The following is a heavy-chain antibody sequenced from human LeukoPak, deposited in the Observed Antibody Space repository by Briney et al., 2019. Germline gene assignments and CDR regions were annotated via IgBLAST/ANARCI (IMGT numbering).Heavy chain of an antibody. CDR1: GGSISGYY. CDR3: ARGGFWGNYYYMDV. Sequence: PSETLSVTCTVSGGSISGYYWSWIRQPAGKGLECIGRIYTSGSTNYNPSLKSRVTMPVDTSKNQFSLKLSSVTAADTAVYYCARGGFWGNYYYMDVWGKGTTVTVSS. D-gene: IGHD7-27*01. CDR2: IYTSGST. V-gene: IGHV4-4*07. J-gene: IGHJ6*03.